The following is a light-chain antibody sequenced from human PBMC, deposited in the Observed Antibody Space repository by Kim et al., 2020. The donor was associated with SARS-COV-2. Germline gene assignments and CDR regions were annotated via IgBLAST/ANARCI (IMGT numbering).Light chain of an antibody. CDR3: QAFDGTHVV. V-gene: IGLV3-1*01. CDR2: QNT. Sequence: SYELTQPPSVSVSPGQTASITCSGDKLGDKYVCWYQQKAGQSPVRVIYQNTKRPSGIPERFSGSNSGNTATLTISGTQAMDEADYYCQAFDGTHVVFGAG. CDR1: KLGDKY. J-gene: IGLJ2*01.